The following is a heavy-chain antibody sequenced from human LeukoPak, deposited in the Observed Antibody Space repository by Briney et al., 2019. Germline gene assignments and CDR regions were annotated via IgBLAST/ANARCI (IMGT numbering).Heavy chain of an antibody. Sequence: PGGSLRLSCAVSGFTFSNYGMHWVRQAPGKGLEWVSVISYDGSDKYYADSVKGRFTISRDNSKSTLYLQMNSLRAEDTAVYYCASGKYYGSGSYYQIIDYWGQGTLVTVSS. J-gene: IGHJ4*02. V-gene: IGHV3-30*03. CDR3: ASGKYYGSGSYYQIIDY. CDR1: GFTFSNYG. D-gene: IGHD3-10*01. CDR2: ISYDGSDK.